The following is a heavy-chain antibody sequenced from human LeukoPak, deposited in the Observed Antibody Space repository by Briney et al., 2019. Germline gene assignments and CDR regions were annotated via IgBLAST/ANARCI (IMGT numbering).Heavy chain of an antibody. CDR3: ARDGAPFDS. CDR1: GFTFRSYW. Sequence: PGGSLRLSCAASGFTFRSYWMSWVRQAPGKGLEWVANIKQDGSEKYYVDSVRGRCTISRDNAKNSLYLQMNSLRAEDTAAYYCARDGAPFDSWGQGTLVTVSS. V-gene: IGHV3-7*01. D-gene: IGHD4/OR15-4a*01. CDR2: IKQDGSEK. J-gene: IGHJ4*02.